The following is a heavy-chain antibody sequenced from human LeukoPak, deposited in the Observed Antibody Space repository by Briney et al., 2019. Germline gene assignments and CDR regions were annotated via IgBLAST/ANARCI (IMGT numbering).Heavy chain of an antibody. Sequence: PGRSLRLSCAASGFTFSSYGMHWVRQAPGKGLEWVAVISFDGGNKYYADSVKGRFTISRDNSKNTLYLQMNSLRPEDTAVYYCARDASSDHWFDPWGQGTLVTVSS. CDR3: ARDASSDHWFDP. CDR1: GFTFSSYG. CDR2: ISFDGGNK. D-gene: IGHD6-19*01. J-gene: IGHJ5*02. V-gene: IGHV3-30*19.